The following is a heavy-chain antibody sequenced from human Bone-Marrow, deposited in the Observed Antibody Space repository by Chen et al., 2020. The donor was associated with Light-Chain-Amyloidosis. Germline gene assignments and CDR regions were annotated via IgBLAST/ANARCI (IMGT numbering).Heavy chain of an antibody. CDR2: ISGSGGST. Sequence: EVQLLESGGGLVQPGGSLRLSCAASGFTFSSYAMSWVRQAPGKGLEWVSIISGSGGSTFSADSVKGRFTIYRDNSKNTLSLQMNSLRAEDTAVYYCAKGEWSNFDYWGQGTLVTVSS. CDR1: GFTFSSYA. J-gene: IGHJ4*02. D-gene: IGHD3-3*01. V-gene: IGHV3-23*01. CDR3: AKGEWSNFDY.